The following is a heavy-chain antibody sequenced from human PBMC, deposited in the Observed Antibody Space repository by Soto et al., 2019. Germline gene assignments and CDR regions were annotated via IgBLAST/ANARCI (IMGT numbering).Heavy chain of an antibody. CDR1: GFSLTSIGVR. D-gene: IGHD2-21*02. CDR3: ARTLDFGDHQSFDY. Sequence: SGPALGNATQNLILTCTFSGFSLTSIGVRVSWIRQPPGKALEWLARIDWDDDKFYNTSLKTRLTISKDTSKSQVVLTMTNLDPTDTATYYCARTLDFGDHQSFDYWGQGTPVTVSS. CDR2: IDWDDDK. V-gene: IGHV2-70*04. J-gene: IGHJ4*02.